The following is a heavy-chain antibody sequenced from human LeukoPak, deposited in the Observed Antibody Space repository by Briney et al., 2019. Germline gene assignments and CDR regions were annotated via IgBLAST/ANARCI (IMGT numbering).Heavy chain of an antibody. CDR2: IYYSGST. CDR1: GGSISSYY. CDR3: ARYYDILTGYARAFDI. J-gene: IGHJ3*02. D-gene: IGHD3-9*01. Sequence: SETLSLTCTVSGGSISSYYWSWIRQPPGKGLEWIGYIYYSGSTNYNPSLKSRVTISVDTSKNQFSLKLSSVTAADTAVYYCARYYDILTGYARAFDIWGQGTMVTVSS. V-gene: IGHV4-59*01.